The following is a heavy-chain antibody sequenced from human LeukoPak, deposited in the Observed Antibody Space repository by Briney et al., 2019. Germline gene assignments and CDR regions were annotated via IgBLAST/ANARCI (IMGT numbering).Heavy chain of an antibody. CDR3: ASPPDNYTDV. J-gene: IGHJ6*03. CDR2: ISSSSSYI. Sequence: PGGSLRLSCAASGFTLSSYSMNGVRQAPGRGLEWVSSISSSSSYIYYADSVKGRFTISRDNAKNSLYLQMNSLRAEDTAVYYCASPPDNYTDVWGKGTTVTVSS. V-gene: IGHV3-21*01. CDR1: GFTLSSYS.